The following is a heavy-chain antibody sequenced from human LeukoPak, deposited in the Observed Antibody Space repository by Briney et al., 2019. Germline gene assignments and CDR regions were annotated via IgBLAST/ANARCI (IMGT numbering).Heavy chain of an antibody. Sequence: SETLSLTCTVSGGSISSHYWSWIRQPPGKGLEWIGYIYYSGSTNYNPSLKSRVTISVDTSKNQFSLKLSSVTAADTAVYYCAAITIFGVVPTRSFDYWGQGTLVTVSS. D-gene: IGHD3-3*01. V-gene: IGHV4-59*11. CDR1: GGSISSHY. J-gene: IGHJ4*02. CDR3: AAITIFGVVPTRSFDY. CDR2: IYYSGST.